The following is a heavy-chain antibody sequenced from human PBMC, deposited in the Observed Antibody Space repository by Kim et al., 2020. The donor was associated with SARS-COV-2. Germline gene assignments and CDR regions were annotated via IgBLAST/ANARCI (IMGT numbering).Heavy chain of an antibody. V-gene: IGHV3-11*06. J-gene: IGHJ2*01. D-gene: IGHD3-22*01. Sequence: KGRYTIYRDNAKNSLYLQMNSLRAEETAVYYCARADYDSSGYYYEGYFDLWGRGTLVTVSS. CDR3: ARADYDSSGYYYEGYFDL.